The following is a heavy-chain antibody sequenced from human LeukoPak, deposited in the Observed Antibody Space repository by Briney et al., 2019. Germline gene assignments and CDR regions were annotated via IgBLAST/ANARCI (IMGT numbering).Heavy chain of an antibody. CDR1: GFTFSSYG. CDR3: AKTDRRYCSGGSCLTYFDY. Sequence: GGSLRLSCAASGFTFSSYGMHWVRQAPGKGLEWVAFIRYDGSNKYYADSVKGRFTISRDNSKNTLYLQMNSLRAEDTAVYYCAKTDRRYCSGGSCLTYFDYWGQGTLVTVSS. CDR2: IRYDGSNK. D-gene: IGHD2-15*01. J-gene: IGHJ4*02. V-gene: IGHV3-30*02.